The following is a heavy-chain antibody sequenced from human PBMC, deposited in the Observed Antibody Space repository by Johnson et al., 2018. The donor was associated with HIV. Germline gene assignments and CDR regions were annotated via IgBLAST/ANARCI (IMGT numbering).Heavy chain of an antibody. J-gene: IGHJ3*02. CDR1: GFTFSSYG. CDR2: ISRDGGTE. Sequence: VQLVEFGGGVVHPGKSLRLSCVGSGFTFSSYGMHWVRQAPGEGLDWVAFISRDGGTEYYADSVKGRFAISRDNAKSTLYMLMNYLTPEDTAMYYCAVGIQLWFASEGDAFDIWGQGTMVTVSS. V-gene: IGHV3-30*19. D-gene: IGHD5-18*01. CDR3: AVGIQLWFASEGDAFDI.